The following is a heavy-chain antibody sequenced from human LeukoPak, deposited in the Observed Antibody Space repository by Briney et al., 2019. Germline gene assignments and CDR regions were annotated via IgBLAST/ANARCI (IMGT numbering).Heavy chain of an antibody. D-gene: IGHD6-25*01. CDR2: IYYNGNT. Sequence: PSETLSLTCSVSGGSIRSSNSFWGWIRQPPGERLEWIATIYYNGNTYYNPSLQSRVTISVDTSTNQFSLKLNSVIAADTAVYYCARATAAPSSYFFDHWGQGTLVTVSS. V-gene: IGHV4-39*07. CDR1: GGSIRSSNSF. J-gene: IGHJ4*02. CDR3: ARATAAPSSYFFDH.